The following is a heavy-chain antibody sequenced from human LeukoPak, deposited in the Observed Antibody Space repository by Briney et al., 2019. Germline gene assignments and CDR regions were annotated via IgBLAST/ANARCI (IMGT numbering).Heavy chain of an antibody. CDR2: VYYSGST. Sequence: SETLSLTCTVSDGSISSYYWSWLRQPPGKGLEWIGYVYYSGSTNYNPSLKSRVTISVDTSKNQLSLKLGSVTAADTVVYYCARGSAADRLQRFDYWGQGTLVTVSS. V-gene: IGHV4-59*01. J-gene: IGHJ4*02. D-gene: IGHD6-25*01. CDR3: ARGSAADRLQRFDY. CDR1: DGSISSYY.